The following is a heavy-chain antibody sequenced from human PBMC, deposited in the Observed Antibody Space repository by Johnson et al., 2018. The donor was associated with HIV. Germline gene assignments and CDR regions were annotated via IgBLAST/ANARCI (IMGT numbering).Heavy chain of an antibody. D-gene: IGHD1-14*01. CDR3: ARGRSGILILDDAFDI. J-gene: IGHJ3*02. CDR2: IYSGGNT. V-gene: IGHV3-66*01. Sequence: VQLVESGGGLVKPGGSLRLSCAASGFTVSSNYMSWVRQAPGKGLEWVSVIYSGGNTYYANSVKDRFTISRDISKNTLYLEMNIMRAEDTAVYYCARGRSGILILDDAFDIWGQGTMVTVSS. CDR1: GFTVSSNY.